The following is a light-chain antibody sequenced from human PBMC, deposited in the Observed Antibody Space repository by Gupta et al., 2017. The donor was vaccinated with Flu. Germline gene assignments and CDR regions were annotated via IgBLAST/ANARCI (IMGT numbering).Light chain of an antibody. CDR1: SSDIGAGYD. CDR2: GNN. V-gene: IGLV1-40*01. J-gene: IGLJ3*02. CDR3: QSYDSSLSGSV. Sequence: QSVLTQPPSVSGAPGQRLTISCPGSSSDIGAGYDVHWYQQVPGAAPKLLIYGNNNRPSGVPDRFSGSKSGTSASLAITGLQAEDEADYYCQSYDSSLSGSVFGGGTKLTVL.